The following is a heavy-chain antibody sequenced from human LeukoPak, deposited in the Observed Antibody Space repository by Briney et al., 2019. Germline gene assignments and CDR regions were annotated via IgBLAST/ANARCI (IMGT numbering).Heavy chain of an antibody. Sequence: SETLSLTCAVYGGSFSGYYWSWIRQPPGKGLEWIGEINHSGSTYYNPSLKSRVTISVDRSKNQFSLKLSSVTAADTAVYYCARSVAGTKAVAGTLDYWGQGTLVTVSS. D-gene: IGHD6-19*01. CDR2: INHSGST. CDR1: GGSFSGYY. V-gene: IGHV4-34*01. CDR3: ARSVAGTKAVAGTLDY. J-gene: IGHJ4*02.